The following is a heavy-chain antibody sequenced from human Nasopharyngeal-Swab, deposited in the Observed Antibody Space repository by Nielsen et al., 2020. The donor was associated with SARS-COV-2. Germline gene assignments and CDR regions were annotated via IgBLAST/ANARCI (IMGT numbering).Heavy chain of an antibody. J-gene: IGHJ4*02. CDR1: GGSISSGGYY. D-gene: IGHD3-10*01. Sequence: SETLSLTCTVSGGSISSGGYYWSWIRQPPGKGLEWIGYIYYSGSTYYNPSLKSRVTISVDTSKNQFSLKLSSVTAADTAVYYCARTDYYGSGSPDYWGQGTLVTVSS. CDR3: ARTDYYGSGSPDY. V-gene: IGHV4-30-4*01. CDR2: IYYSGST.